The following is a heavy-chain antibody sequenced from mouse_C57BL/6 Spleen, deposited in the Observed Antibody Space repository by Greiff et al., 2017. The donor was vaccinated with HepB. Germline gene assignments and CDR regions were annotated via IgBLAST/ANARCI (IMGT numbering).Heavy chain of an antibody. CDR2: IYPGDGDT. CDR1: GYAFSSYW. V-gene: IGHV1-80*01. CDR3: ASDDGYAYFDY. Sequence: VKLMESGAELVKPGASVKISCKASGYAFSSYWMNWVKQRPGKGLEWIGQIYPGDGDTNYNGKFKGKATLTADKSSSTAYMQLSSLTSEDSAVYCCASDDGYAYFDYWGQGTTLTVSS. J-gene: IGHJ2*01. D-gene: IGHD2-3*01.